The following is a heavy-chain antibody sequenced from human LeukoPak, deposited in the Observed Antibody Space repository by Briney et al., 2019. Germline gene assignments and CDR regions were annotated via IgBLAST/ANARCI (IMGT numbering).Heavy chain of an antibody. CDR2: IKEDGSDK. V-gene: IGHV3-7*01. CDR1: GFTFSRYW. CDR3: ARDEYNGYFEY. D-gene: IGHD1-26*01. J-gene: IGHJ4*02. Sequence: GGSLRLSCAASGFTFSRYWMSWVRQAPGKGLGWVANIKEDGSDKYYVGSMKDRFTISRDNAKNSLYLQMNNLRVDDTAVYYCARDEYNGYFEYWGQGTLVTVSS.